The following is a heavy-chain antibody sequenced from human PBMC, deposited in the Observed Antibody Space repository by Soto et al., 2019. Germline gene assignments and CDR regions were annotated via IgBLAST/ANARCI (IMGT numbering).Heavy chain of an antibody. CDR2: IYSGGST. CDR3: AREADYSNYFDY. V-gene: IGHV3-66*01. D-gene: IGHD4-4*01. CDR1: GFTVSSNY. Sequence: EVQLVESGGGLVQPGGSLRLSCAASGFTVSSNYMSWVRQAPGKGLEWVSVIYSGGSTYYADSVKGRFTISRDKSKNTLYLQMNSLRAEDTAVYYCAREADYSNYFDYWGQGTLVTVSS. J-gene: IGHJ4*02.